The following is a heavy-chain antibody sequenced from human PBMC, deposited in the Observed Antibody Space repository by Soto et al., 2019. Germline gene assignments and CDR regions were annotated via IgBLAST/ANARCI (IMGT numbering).Heavy chain of an antibody. CDR3: ARGEAWTVEAFDI. CDR1: GFTVSNYG. Sequence: QVQLVESGGGVVQPGQSLRLSCAASGFTVSNYGMHWVRQAPGKGLEWVAVIWKDGNNKYYRDSVKGRFTISRDNSKNTLELQMSSLRGEDTAVYYCARGEAWTVEAFDIWGQGTMVTVSS. V-gene: IGHV3-33*01. D-gene: IGHD4-17*01. J-gene: IGHJ3*02. CDR2: IWKDGNNK.